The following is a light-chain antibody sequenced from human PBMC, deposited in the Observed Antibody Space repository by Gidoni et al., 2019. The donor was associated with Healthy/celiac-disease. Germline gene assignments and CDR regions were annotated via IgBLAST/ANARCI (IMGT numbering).Light chain of an antibody. CDR3: MQALQTPIT. J-gene: IGKJ5*01. Sequence: DIVMTQSPLSLPVTPGEPASISFRSSKSLLHSNGYNYLDWYLQKPGQSPQLLIYLGSNRASGVPDRFSGSGSGTDFTLKISRVEAEDVGVYYCMQALQTPITFGQGTRLEIK. CDR2: LGS. V-gene: IGKV2-28*01. CDR1: KSLLHSNGYNY.